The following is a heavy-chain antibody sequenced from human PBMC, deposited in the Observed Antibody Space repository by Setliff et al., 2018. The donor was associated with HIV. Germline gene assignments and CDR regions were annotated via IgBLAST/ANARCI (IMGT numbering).Heavy chain of an antibody. Sequence: PSETLSLTCAVSGYSISSGYYWGWIRQPPGKGLEWIGSIYHSGSSNSNPSLKSRVTISGDTSKNQLSLKLSSVTAADTAVYYCARAQTDYYGMDVWGQGTKVTVSS. CDR2: IYHSGSS. CDR3: ARAQTDYYGMDV. V-gene: IGHV4-38-2*01. J-gene: IGHJ6*02. CDR1: GYSISSGYY.